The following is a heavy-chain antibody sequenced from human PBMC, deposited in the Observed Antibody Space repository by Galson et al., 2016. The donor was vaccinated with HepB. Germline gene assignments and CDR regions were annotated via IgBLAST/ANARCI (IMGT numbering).Heavy chain of an antibody. D-gene: IGHD3-10*02. CDR2: IYYSGST. CDR1: GGSIRSSGYY. CDR3: AIHPHHRGRIYYVFDY. Sequence: ETLSLPCTVSGGSIRSSGYYWGWIRLPPGKGLEWIGSIYYSGSTYYKSSLKSRVTISVDTSKNQFSLKLSSVTAADTAVYYWAIHPHHRGRIYYVFDYWGQGTLVTVSS. J-gene: IGHJ4*02. V-gene: IGHV4-39*01.